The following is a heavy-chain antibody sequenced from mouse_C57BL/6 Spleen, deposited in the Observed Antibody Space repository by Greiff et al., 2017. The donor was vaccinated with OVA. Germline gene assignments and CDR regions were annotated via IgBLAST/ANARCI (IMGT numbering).Heavy chain of an antibody. D-gene: IGHD4-1*01. J-gene: IGHJ4*01. Sequence: VQLQQPGAELVKPGASVKLSCKASGYTFTSYWMHWVKQRPGQGLEWIGMIHPNSGSTNYNEKLKSKATLTVDKASSTAYMQLSSLTSEDSAVYYCARSHELGQGAMDDWGQGTTVTVSS. CDR3: ARSHELGQGAMDD. V-gene: IGHV1-64*01. CDR2: IHPNSGST. CDR1: GYTFTSYW.